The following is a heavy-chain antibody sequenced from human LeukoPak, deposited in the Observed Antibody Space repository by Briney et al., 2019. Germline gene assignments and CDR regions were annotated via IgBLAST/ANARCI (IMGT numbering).Heavy chain of an antibody. J-gene: IGHJ4*02. CDR2: ISSSSYYI. CDR3: TKDPLDY. Sequence: GGSLRLSCAASGFTFSSCSMNWVRQAPGKGLEWVSSISSSSYYIYCADSVKGRFTISRDNAKNSLYLQMNSLRVEDTAVYYCTKDPLDYWGQGTLVTVSS. V-gene: IGHV3-21*04. CDR1: GFTFSSCS.